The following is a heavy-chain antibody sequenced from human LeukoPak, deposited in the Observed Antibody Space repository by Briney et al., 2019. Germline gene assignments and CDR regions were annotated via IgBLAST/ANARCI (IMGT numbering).Heavy chain of an antibody. J-gene: IGHJ6*03. Sequence: SVKVSCKASGGTFSSYAISWVRQAPGQGLEWMGGIIPIFGTANYAQKFQGRVTITADESTSTAYMELSSLRSEDTAVYYCARGGYGDYYYYYMDVWGKGTTVTISS. V-gene: IGHV1-69*01. CDR1: GGTFSSYA. CDR2: IIPIFGTA. D-gene: IGHD4-17*01. CDR3: ARGGYGDYYYYYMDV.